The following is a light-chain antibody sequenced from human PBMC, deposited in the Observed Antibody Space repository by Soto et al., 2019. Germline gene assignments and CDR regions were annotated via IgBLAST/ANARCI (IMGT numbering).Light chain of an antibody. Sequence: DIQMTQSPSSLSASVGDRVTITCRAIQGVRNDLGWYQQKPGKAPERLIYDASSLQSGVPSRFSSSRHGTEFPLTISSPQPEDFATYYCRQYNSDALTFGQGTKGDIK. CDR3: RQYNSDALT. J-gene: IGKJ1*01. CDR1: QGVRND. V-gene: IGKV1-17*01. CDR2: DAS.